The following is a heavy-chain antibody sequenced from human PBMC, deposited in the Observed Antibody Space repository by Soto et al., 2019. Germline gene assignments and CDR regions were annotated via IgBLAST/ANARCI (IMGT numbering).Heavy chain of an antibody. V-gene: IGHV4-39*01. CDR2: IYYSGST. D-gene: IGHD3-10*01. CDR1: GGSISSSSYY. Sequence: QLQLQESGPGLVKPSETLSLTCTVSGGSISSSSYYWGWIRQPPGKGLEWIGSIYYSGSTYYNPSLKSRVTISVDTSKNQFSLKLSSVTAADTAVYYCAVSMVRGVIMEDYWGQGTLVTVSS. J-gene: IGHJ4*02. CDR3: AVSMVRGVIMEDY.